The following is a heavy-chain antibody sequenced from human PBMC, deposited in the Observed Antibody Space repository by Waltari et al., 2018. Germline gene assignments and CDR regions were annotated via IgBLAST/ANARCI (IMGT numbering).Heavy chain of an antibody. CDR1: GGTFSSYA. CDR3: ARDGGGDGYNSLDI. V-gene: IGHV1-69*12. Sequence: QVQLVQSGAEVKKPGSSVKVSCKASGGTFSSYAISWVRQAPGQGLEWMGGIIPMFGKANYAQKFQGRVTITADESTSTAYMELSSLRSEDTAVYYCARDGGGDGYNSLDIWGQGTMVTVSS. J-gene: IGHJ3*02. D-gene: IGHD5-12*01. CDR2: IIPMFGKA.